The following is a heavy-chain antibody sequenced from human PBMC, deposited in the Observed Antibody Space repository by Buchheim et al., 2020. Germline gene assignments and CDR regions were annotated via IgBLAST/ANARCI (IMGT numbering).Heavy chain of an antibody. CDR3: PSAPHRGYYSNWFTP. Sequence: QVQLQESGPGLVKPSQTLSLTCTVSGGSISSGYYYWSWHRQRPGKGLVGIVYINYSGSTYYNPSLRSPVTISVDTSKNHFSLNLSSVTAADTAVYYWPSAPHRGYYSNWFTPGGQGT. CDR2: INYSGST. D-gene: IGHD3-22*01. CDR1: GGSISSGYYY. J-gene: IGHJ5*02. V-gene: IGHV4-30-4*01.